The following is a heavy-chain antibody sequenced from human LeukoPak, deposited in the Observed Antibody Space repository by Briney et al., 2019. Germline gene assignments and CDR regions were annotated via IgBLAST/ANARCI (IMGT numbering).Heavy chain of an antibody. Sequence: PSETLSLTCTVSGYSISSGYYWGWIRQPPGKGLEWIGSIYHSGSTYYNPSLKSRVTISVDTSKNQFSLKLSSVTAADTAVYCCAREVGGYRYGYRPTEVSWYFDLWGRGTLVTVSS. D-gene: IGHD5-18*01. J-gene: IGHJ2*01. CDR2: IYHSGST. V-gene: IGHV4-38-2*02. CDR3: AREVGGYRYGYRPTEVSWYFDL. CDR1: GYSISSGYY.